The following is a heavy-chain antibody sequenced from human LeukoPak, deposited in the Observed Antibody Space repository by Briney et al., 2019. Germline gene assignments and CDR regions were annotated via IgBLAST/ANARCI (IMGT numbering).Heavy chain of an antibody. CDR1: GESLSGYY. CDR3: ARTDIVATDTFDY. Sequence: AETLSLTCAVYGESLSGYYWSWIRQPPGKGLEWIGEINYSGSTTYNPSLKSRVTIPVDTSRNQFSLKLSSVTAADTALYYCARTDIVATDTFDYWGQGTLVTVSS. V-gene: IGHV4-34*01. CDR2: INYSGST. D-gene: IGHD5-12*01. J-gene: IGHJ4*02.